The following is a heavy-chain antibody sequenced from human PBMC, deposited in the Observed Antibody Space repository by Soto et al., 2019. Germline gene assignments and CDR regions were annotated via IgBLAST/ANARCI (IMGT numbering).Heavy chain of an antibody. V-gene: IGHV3-23*01. CDR3: AKDPSDIAVAGRGFDR. CDR2: VSGSGGST. Sequence: EVQLMDSGGGLVQPGGSLRLSCAASGFTSSSYAMTWVRQAPGTGLEWVSTVSGSGGSTYYADSVKGRFTISRDNSKNTLYLQMNGLRAEDTAVYYCAKDPSDIAVAGRGFDRWGRGTLVTVSS. D-gene: IGHD6-19*01. J-gene: IGHJ2*01. CDR1: GFTSSSYA.